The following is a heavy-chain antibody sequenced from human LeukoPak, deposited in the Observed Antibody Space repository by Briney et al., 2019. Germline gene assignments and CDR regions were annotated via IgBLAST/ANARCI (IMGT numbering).Heavy chain of an antibody. V-gene: IGHV3-53*01. Sequence: GGSLRLSCAASGFTFRSYAMSWVRQAPGKGLEWVSVIYSGGSTYYADSVKGRFTISRDNSKNTLYLQMNSLRAEDTAVYYCARVPNYGSGSGFDPWGQGTLVTVSS. J-gene: IGHJ5*02. CDR2: IYSGGST. D-gene: IGHD3-10*01. CDR1: GFTFRSYA. CDR3: ARVPNYGSGSGFDP.